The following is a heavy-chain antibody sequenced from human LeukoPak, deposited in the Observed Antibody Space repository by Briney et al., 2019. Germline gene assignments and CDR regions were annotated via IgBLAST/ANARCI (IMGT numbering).Heavy chain of an antibody. CDR2: IKQDGSEK. V-gene: IGHV3-7*01. Sequence: PGGSLRLSCAASGFTFSSYWMSWVRQAPGKGLEWVANIKQDGSEKYYVDSVKGRFTISRDNAKNTLYLQMNSLRAEDTAVYYCARGYGITFGGVIPYIYWGQGTLVTVSS. CDR3: ARGYGITFGGVIPYIY. J-gene: IGHJ4*02. D-gene: IGHD3-16*02. CDR1: GFTFSSYW.